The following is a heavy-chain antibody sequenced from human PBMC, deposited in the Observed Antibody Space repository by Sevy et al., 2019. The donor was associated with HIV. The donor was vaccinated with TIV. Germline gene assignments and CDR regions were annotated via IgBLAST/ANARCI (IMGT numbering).Heavy chain of an antibody. J-gene: IGHJ4*01. CDR3: ARLVVVGATRHGFDY. CDR2: IYPGDSDT. V-gene: IGHV5-51*01. Sequence: GESLKISCKGSGYSFTSYWIGWVRQMPGKGLEWMGIIYPGDSDTRYSPSFQGQVTISADKSISTAYLQWSSLKASDTAMYYCARLVVVGATRHGFDYWGHGTLVTVSS. CDR1: GYSFTSYW. D-gene: IGHD1-26*01.